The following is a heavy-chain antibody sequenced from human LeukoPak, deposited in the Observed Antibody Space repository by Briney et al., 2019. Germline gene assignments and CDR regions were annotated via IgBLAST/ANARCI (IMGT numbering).Heavy chain of an antibody. V-gene: IGHV1-2*06. J-gene: IGHJ4*02. CDR2: ITPNTGDA. CDR1: GYTFTGYY. D-gene: IGHD3-3*01. Sequence: ASVKVSCKTSGYTFTGYYVHWVRQAPGQGLEWMGRITPNTGDAIYAQRFQGRATMTRDTSISAAYMELSSLTSDDTAIYYCARDLVGGIWSAGFWGRGTLVTVSS. CDR3: ARDLVGGIWSAGF.